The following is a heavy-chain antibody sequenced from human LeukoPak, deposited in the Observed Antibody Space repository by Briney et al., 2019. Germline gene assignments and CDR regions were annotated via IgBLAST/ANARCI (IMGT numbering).Heavy chain of an antibody. V-gene: IGHV3-33*01. Sequence: PGRSLRLSRAASGFTFSSYGMHWVRQAPGKGLEWVAVIWYDGSNKYYADSVKGRFTISRDNSKNTLYLQMNSLRAEDTAVYYCARDYHSSGYYPGEWGQGTLVTVSS. J-gene: IGHJ4*02. CDR2: IWYDGSNK. CDR3: ARDYHSSGYYPGE. D-gene: IGHD3-22*01. CDR1: GFTFSSYG.